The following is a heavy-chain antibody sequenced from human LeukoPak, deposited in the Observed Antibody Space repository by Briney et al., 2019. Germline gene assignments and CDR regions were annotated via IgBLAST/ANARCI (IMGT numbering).Heavy chain of an antibody. D-gene: IGHD5-24*01. J-gene: IGHJ4*02. V-gene: IGHV5-51*01. CDR2: IYPIESKT. Sequence: GESLTISCKGSGYTYNSYWIGWVRQMPGKGLEWIGIIYPIESKTKYSQSFEGQVTISADKSINTAYLQWTSLKASDTAMYFCATRDGYNLLSWGQGTLVTVSS. CDR1: GYTYNSYW. CDR3: ATRDGYNLLS.